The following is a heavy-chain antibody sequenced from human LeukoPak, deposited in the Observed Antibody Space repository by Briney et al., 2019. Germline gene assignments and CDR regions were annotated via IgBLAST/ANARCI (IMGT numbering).Heavy chain of an antibody. V-gene: IGHV3-21*01. Sequence: GGSLRLSCAASGFTFSSYYMNWVRQAPGKGLEWVSSISSSSSYIYYADSVKGRFTISRDNARNSLYLQMNSLRAEDTAVYYCASQTGVIDYWGQGTLVTVSS. CDR3: ASQTGVIDY. CDR1: GFTFSSYY. D-gene: IGHD1-1*01. J-gene: IGHJ4*02. CDR2: ISSSSSYI.